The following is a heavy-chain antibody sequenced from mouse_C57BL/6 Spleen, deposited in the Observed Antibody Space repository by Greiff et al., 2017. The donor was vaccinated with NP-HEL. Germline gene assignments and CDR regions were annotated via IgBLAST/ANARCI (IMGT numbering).Heavy chain of an antibody. J-gene: IGHJ2*01. CDR1: GYTFTDYY. CDR2: INPNNGGT. V-gene: IGHV1-26*01. CDR3: ARTYYDYDGNY. D-gene: IGHD2-4*01. Sequence: EVQLQQSGPELVKPGASVKISCKASGYTFTDYYMNWVKQSHGKSLEWIGDINPNNGGTSYNQKFKGKATLTVDKSSSTAYMELRSLTSEDSAVYYCARTYYDYDGNYWGQGTTLTVSS.